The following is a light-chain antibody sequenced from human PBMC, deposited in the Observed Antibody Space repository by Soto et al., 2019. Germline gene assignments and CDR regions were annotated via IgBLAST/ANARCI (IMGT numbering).Light chain of an antibody. CDR1: QSVSSTS. CDR2: SAS. CDR3: QQYGSSPGT. J-gene: IGKJ1*01. Sequence: IVLTQSPGTLSLSPGERATLSCRASQSVSSTSLAWYQQKPGQAPRLLIYSASSRATGIPDRFSGSGSGTDFTLTIIRLEPEEFAVYYCQQYGSSPGTFGHGTKVEIK. V-gene: IGKV3-20*01.